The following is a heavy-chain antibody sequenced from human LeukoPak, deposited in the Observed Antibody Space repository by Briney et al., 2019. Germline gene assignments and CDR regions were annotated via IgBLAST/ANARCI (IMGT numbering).Heavy chain of an antibody. CDR3: ARGLSHSKDI. Sequence: SETLSLTCAVSGGSMSSYYWSWIRQPAGKGLEWIGRVYTSGNTNYNPSLKSRVTMSVDTSKNQCSLKLTSVTAADTAVYYCARGLSHSKDIWGQGTMVTVSS. J-gene: IGHJ3*02. V-gene: IGHV4-4*07. CDR2: VYTSGNT. CDR1: GGSMSSYY.